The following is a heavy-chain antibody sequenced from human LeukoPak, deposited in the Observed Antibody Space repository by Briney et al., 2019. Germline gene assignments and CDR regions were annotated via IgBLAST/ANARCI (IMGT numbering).Heavy chain of an antibody. CDR3: AREIAAGGWRGFDY. V-gene: IGHV1-2*02. Sequence: GASVKVSCKASEYTFTGYYMHWVRQAPGQGLEWMGWINPNSGATNYARKFQGRVTMTRDTSISTAYMELSRLRSDGTAVYYCAREIAAGGWRGFDYWGQGTLVTVSS. J-gene: IGHJ4*02. CDR1: EYTFTGYY. D-gene: IGHD6-13*01. CDR2: INPNSGAT.